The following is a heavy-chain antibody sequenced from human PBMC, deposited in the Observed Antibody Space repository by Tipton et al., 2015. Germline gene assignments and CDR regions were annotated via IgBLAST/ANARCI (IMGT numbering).Heavy chain of an antibody. J-gene: IGHJ6*02. CDR2: IHYSGSI. CDR1: GAFINSYY. V-gene: IGHV4-59*01. D-gene: IGHD5-24*01. CDR3: ARDLEHGMDV. Sequence: TLSLTCTVSGAFINSYYWSWIRQPPGKGLEWVGYIHYSGSINYNPSLKRRVTISLDTSKNQFSLALNSVTAADTAVYYCARDLEHGMDVWGQGTTVTVSS.